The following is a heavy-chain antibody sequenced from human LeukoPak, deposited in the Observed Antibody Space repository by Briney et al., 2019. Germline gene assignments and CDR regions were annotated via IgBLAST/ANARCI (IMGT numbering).Heavy chain of an antibody. V-gene: IGHV1-24*01. Sequence: ASVKVSCKLSGSTLTELSMPWVRQAPGKGLEWMGGFDPEDGETTYAQKFQGRVTMTEDTSTDTAYMELSSLRSEETAVYYCATRGIVATFYYVDYWGQGTLVTVSS. CDR1: GSTLTELS. CDR3: ATRGIVATFYYVDY. CDR2: FDPEDGET. J-gene: IGHJ4*02. D-gene: IGHD5-12*01.